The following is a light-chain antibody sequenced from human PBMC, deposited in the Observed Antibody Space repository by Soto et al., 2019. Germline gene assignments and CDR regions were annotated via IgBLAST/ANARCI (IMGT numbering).Light chain of an antibody. Sequence: AIQMTQSPSSLSASVGDRVTITCRASQGISNELAWFQQKPGKAPKLLIYAASTLYNDVPSRFSGSGSGTYFALTISSLQPEDFATYFCLHDYNYPRTFGQGTKVE. CDR1: QGISNE. J-gene: IGKJ1*01. V-gene: IGKV1-6*01. CDR2: AAS. CDR3: LHDYNYPRT.